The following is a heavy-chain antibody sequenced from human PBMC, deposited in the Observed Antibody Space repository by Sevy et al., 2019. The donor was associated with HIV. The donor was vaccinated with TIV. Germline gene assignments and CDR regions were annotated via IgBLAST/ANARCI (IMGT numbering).Heavy chain of an antibody. CDR1: GFTFSKYW. CDR3: ARDDGNYYCYY. CDR2: IKQDAGQK. Sequence: GGSLRLSCAASGFTFSKYWMGWVRQAPGKGLEWVANIKQDAGQKYYVDSVKGRFTISRDNAKNSLYLQMNSLRAEDTAVYFCARDDGNYYCYYWGQGTLVTVSS. D-gene: IGHD1-7*01. J-gene: IGHJ4*02. V-gene: IGHV3-7*01.